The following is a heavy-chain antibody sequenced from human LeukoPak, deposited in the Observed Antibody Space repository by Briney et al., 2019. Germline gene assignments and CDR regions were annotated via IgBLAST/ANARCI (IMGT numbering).Heavy chain of an antibody. D-gene: IGHD2-21*01. CDR2: ISAYNGNT. CDR1: GYSFTRFG. V-gene: IGHV1-18*01. J-gene: IGHJ4*02. Sequence: ASVKVSCKPSGYSFTRFGISWVRQAPGQGLEWMGWISAYNGNTNYAQKLQGRVTMTTDTSTSTAYMELRSLRSDDTAVYYCARFAGNIVSPLDYWGQGTLVTVSS. CDR3: ARFAGNIVSPLDY.